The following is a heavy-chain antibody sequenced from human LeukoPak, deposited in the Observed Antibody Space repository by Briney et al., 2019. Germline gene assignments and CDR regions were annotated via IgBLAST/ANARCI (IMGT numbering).Heavy chain of an antibody. CDR2: IYTSGST. CDR1: GDSISGGSYY. J-gene: IGHJ4*02. D-gene: IGHD5-18*01. V-gene: IGHV4-61*02. CDR3: ATLGYSSGTDY. Sequence: TLSLTCTVSGDSISGGSYYWTWIRQPAGKGLEWIGRIYTSGSTNYNPSLKSRVTISIDTSKNQFSLKLSSVTAADTAVYYCATLGYSSGTDYWGLGTRVTVSS.